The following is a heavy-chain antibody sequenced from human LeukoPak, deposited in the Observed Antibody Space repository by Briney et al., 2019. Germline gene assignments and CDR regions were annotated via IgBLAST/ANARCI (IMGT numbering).Heavy chain of an antibody. CDR2: IFSNGEK. V-gene: IGHV2-26*01. CDR3: ARFYGDYVGSYYYGMDV. CDR1: GCSLSNPRLG. D-gene: IGHD4-17*01. Sequence: SAPVLVRPTEALTLTCTVSGCSLSNPRLGVSWIRQPPGNAVAWLAHIFSNGEKSYSTSLASRLTISKDTSKSQVVLTMTNMAPVDTATYYCARFYGDYVGSYYYGMDVWGQGTTVTVSS. J-gene: IGHJ6*02.